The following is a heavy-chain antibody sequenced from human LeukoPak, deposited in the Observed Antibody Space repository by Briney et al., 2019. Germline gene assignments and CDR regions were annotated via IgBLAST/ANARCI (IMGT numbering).Heavy chain of an antibody. CDR1: GGTFSNYA. Sequence: SVKVSCKASGGTFSNYAISWVRQAPGQGLEWMGRIIPIFGTANYAQKFQGRVTITADKSTSTAYMELSSLRSEDTAVYYCAAIAAAGPFDYWGQGTLVTVSS. D-gene: IGHD6-13*01. CDR2: IIPIFGTA. J-gene: IGHJ4*02. V-gene: IGHV1-69*06. CDR3: AAIAAAGPFDY.